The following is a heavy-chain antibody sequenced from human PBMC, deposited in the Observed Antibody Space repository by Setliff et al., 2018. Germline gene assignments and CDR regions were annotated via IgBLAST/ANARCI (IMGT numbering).Heavy chain of an antibody. CDR2: INTNTGNP. CDR3: ARAWYYNFWSGSQIEY. D-gene: IGHD3-3*01. V-gene: IGHV7-4-1*02. J-gene: IGHJ4*02. Sequence: ASVKVSCKASGGTFSSYAISWVRQAPGQGLERMGWINTNTGNPTYAQGFTGRFVFSLDTSVSTAYLQISSLKAEDTAVYYCARAWYYNFWSGSQIEYWGQGTLVTVSS. CDR1: GGTFSSYA.